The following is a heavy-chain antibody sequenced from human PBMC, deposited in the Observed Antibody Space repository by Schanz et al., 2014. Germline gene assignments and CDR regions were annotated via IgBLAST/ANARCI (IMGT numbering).Heavy chain of an antibody. Sequence: KASGGTFNRYTINWVRQDPGQGLDWMGRIIPLLGIANYEKKFQGRVPMITDTTTSTSYRELTSLRLDHSAAHYRARDLGVYVGEYVEYWGEGMLISVSA. D-gene: IGHD3-16*01. V-gene: IGHV1-69*04. CDR2: IIPLLGIA. J-gene: IGHJ4*02. CDR3: ARDLGVYVGEYVEY. CDR1: GGTFNRYT.